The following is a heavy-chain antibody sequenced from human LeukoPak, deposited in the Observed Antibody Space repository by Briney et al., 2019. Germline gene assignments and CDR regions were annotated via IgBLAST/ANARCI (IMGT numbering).Heavy chain of an antibody. CDR1: GGSISSGDYY. J-gene: IGHJ4*02. CDR3: ARDRSSSWFDY. V-gene: IGHV4-30-4*08. CDR2: IYYSGST. D-gene: IGHD6-13*01. Sequence: PSETLSLTCTVSGGSISSGDYYWSWIRQPPGKGLEWIGYIYYSGSTYYNPSLKSRVTISVDTSKNQFSLKLSSVTAADTAVYYCARDRSSSWFDYWGQGTLVPVSS.